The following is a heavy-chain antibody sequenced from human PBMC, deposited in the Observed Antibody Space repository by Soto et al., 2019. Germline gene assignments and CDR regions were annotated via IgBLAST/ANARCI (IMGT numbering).Heavy chain of an antibody. Sequence: SLRLSCAASGFTFSSYSMNWVRQAPGKGLEWVANIKPDGSATNYVDSVKGRFTISRDNVRNSVSLQMNSLRVEDTAVYFCFGGNGGTKWGQGTLFTVSA. CDR3: FGGNGGTK. CDR1: GFTFSSYS. CDR2: IKPDGSAT. V-gene: IGHV3-7*03. J-gene: IGHJ4*02. D-gene: IGHD2-15*01.